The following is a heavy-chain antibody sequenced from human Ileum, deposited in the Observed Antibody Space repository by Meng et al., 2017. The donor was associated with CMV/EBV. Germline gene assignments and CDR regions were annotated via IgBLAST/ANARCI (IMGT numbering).Heavy chain of an antibody. CDR2: MNSDGSTT. D-gene: IGHD2-2*01. CDR3: ATAGQYRLDN. V-gene: IGHV3-74*01. CDR1: GFTFSTDL. Sequence: GGAFFKLWGPLSRSGAYSGFTFSTDLLPWVRQGPGEGLVWVSRMNSDGSTTDYADSVKGRFTISRDNAKNTLYLQMNSLRVDDTAVYYCATAGQYRLDNWGHGTLVTVSS. J-gene: IGHJ4*01.